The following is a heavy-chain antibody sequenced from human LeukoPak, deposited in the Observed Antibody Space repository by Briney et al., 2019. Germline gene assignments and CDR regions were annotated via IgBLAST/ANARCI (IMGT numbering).Heavy chain of an antibody. Sequence: PKASVKVSCTASGYSYSNYAISWVRQAPGQGLEWMGWMSAFSGYTKYAQKLQGRVTMTTDTSTSTAYMELRSLRSDDTAVYYCARDRTLLMVTDAFDIWGQGTMVTVSS. D-gene: IGHD5-18*01. V-gene: IGHV1-18*01. CDR1: GYSYSNYA. CDR2: MSAFSGYT. CDR3: ARDRTLLMVTDAFDI. J-gene: IGHJ3*02.